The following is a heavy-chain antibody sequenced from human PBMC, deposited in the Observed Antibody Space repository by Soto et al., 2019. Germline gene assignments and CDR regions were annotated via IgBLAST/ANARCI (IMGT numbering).Heavy chain of an antibody. CDR1: GFSLSTSGVG. Sequence: QITLKESGPTLVKPTQTLTLTCTFSGFSLSTSGVGVGWIRQPPGKALEWLALIYWDDDKRYSPSLKSRHTITKDSPKNQVVLTMDTMDPVDTATYHCAHSNWNYRFDYWGQGTLVTVSS. J-gene: IGHJ4*02. CDR2: IYWDDDK. CDR3: AHSNWNYRFDY. V-gene: IGHV2-5*02. D-gene: IGHD1-7*01.